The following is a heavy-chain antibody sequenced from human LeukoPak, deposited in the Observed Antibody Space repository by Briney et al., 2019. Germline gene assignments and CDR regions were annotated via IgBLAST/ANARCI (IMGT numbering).Heavy chain of an antibody. D-gene: IGHD6-13*01. J-gene: IGHJ4*02. Sequence: PSETLSLTCAVYGGSFSGYYWSWTRQPPGKGLEWIGEINHSGSTNYNPSLKSRVTISVDTSKNQFSLKLSSVTAADTAVYYCARGRIAAAGSLNYWGQGTLVTVSS. CDR1: GGSFSGYY. CDR3: ARGRIAAAGSLNY. CDR2: INHSGST. V-gene: IGHV4-34*01.